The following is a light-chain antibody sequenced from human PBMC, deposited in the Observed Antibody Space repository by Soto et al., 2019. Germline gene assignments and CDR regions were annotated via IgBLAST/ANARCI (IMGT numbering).Light chain of an antibody. CDR3: CSYVGATTDV. CDR1: RGIIGGYHV. Sequence: CVPAQPASVSCSPGPSITICCSGRRGIIGGYHVVSWYQRPQGKAPKRGVYEGIKRPSGVSDRFSGSTSGSSASPTISGLQAEDEAEYYCCSYVGATTDVFGSGTKVTVL. V-gene: IGLV2-23*01. J-gene: IGLJ1*01. CDR2: EGI.